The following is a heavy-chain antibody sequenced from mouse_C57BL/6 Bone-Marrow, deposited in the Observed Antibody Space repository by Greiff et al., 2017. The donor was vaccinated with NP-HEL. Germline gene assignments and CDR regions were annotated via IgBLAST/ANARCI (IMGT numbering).Heavy chain of an antibody. V-gene: IGHV1-81*01. J-gene: IGHJ1*03. CDR3: ARSPYYYGSRKVV. D-gene: IGHD1-1*01. CDR1: GYTFTSYG. Sequence: VQLQESGAELARPGASVKLSCKASGYTFTSYGISWVKQRTGQGLEWIGEIYPRSGNTYYNEKFKGKATLTADKSSSTAYMELLSLTSEDSAVYFCARSPYYYGSRKVVWGTGTTVTVSS. CDR2: IYPRSGNT.